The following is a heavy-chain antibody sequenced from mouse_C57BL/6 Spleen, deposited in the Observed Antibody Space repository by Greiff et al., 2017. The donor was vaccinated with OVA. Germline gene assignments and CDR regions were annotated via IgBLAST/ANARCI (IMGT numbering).Heavy chain of an antibody. V-gene: IGHV1-64*01. CDR2: IHPNSGST. Sequence: VQLQESGAELVKPGASVKLSCKASGYTFTSYWMHWVKQRPGQGLEWIGMIHPNSGSTNYNEKFKSKATLTVDKSSSTAYMQLSSLTSEDSAVYYCARPHYDVWFAYWGQGTLVTVSA. CDR3: ARPHYDVWFAY. J-gene: IGHJ3*01. D-gene: IGHD2-4*01. CDR1: GYTFTSYW.